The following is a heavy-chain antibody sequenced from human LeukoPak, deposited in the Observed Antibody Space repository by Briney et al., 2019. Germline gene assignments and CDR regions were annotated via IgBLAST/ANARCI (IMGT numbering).Heavy chain of an antibody. CDR2: INHSGST. CDR3: ARTRAYCSGGSCYSGIDY. D-gene: IGHD2-15*01. Sequence: SETLSLTCAVYGGSFSGYYWSWIRQPPGKGLEWIGEINHSGSTNYIPSLKSRVTISVDTSKNQFSLKLSSVTAADTAVYYCARTRAYCSGGSCYSGIDYWGQGTLVTVSS. CDR1: GGSFSGYY. J-gene: IGHJ4*02. V-gene: IGHV4-34*01.